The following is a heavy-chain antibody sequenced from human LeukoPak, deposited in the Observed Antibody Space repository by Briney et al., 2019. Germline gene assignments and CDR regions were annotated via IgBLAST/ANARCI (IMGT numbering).Heavy chain of an antibody. CDR2: ISYDGSNK. V-gene: IGHV3-30-3*01. J-gene: IGHJ6*02. CDR3: ASPGGTVGATFRDYYYYYGMDV. Sequence: GGSLRLSCAASGFTFSSYAMHWVRQAPGKGLEWVAVISYDGSNKYYADSVKGRFTISRDNSKNTLYLQMNSLRAEDTAVYYCASPGGTVGATFRDYYYYYGMDVWGQGTTVPVSS. D-gene: IGHD1-26*01. CDR1: GFTFSSYA.